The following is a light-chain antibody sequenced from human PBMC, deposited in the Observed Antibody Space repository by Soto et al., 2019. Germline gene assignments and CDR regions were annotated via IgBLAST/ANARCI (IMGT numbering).Light chain of an antibody. CDR2: DAS. V-gene: IGKV3-15*01. J-gene: IGKJ5*01. CDR3: QQYHNWPIT. CDR1: QSVSSN. Sequence: IVLTQSQATLSVSPWDRATLSFRASQSVSSNLAWHQQKPGQAPRILMYDASTRATGISARFSGSGSGTEFTLTISSLQSEDFAVYYCQQYHNWPITFGQGTRLEV.